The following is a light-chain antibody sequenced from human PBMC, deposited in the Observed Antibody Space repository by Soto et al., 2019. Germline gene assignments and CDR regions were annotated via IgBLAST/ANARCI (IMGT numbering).Light chain of an antibody. CDR3: LQDYNYPWT. J-gene: IGKJ1*01. CDR1: QTISSW. CDR2: AAS. Sequence: IQMTQSPSTLSVSLGDRFTITCRASQTISSWLAWYQQRPGKAPKLLIYAASSLQSGVPSRFSGSGSGTDFTLTISSLQPEDFATYYCLQDYNYPWTFGQGTKVDIK. V-gene: IGKV1-6*01.